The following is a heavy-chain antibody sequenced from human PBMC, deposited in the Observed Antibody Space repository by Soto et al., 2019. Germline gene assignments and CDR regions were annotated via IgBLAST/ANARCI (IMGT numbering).Heavy chain of an antibody. V-gene: IGHV4-31*03. CDR2: IYYSGST. J-gene: IGHJ5*02. D-gene: IGHD1-1*01. Sequence: QVQLQESGPGLVKPSQTLSLTCTVSGGSISSGGYYWSWIRQHPGKGLEWIGYIYYSGSTYYNPSLKSRVTISVDTSKNQFSLKLSSVTAADTAVYYCARNIQLERRVVHNWFDPWGQGTLVTVSS. CDR1: GGSISSGGYY. CDR3: ARNIQLERRVVHNWFDP.